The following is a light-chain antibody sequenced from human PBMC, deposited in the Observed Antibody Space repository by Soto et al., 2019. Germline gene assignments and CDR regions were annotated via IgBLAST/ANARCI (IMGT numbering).Light chain of an antibody. CDR1: SSDVGGYNY. Sequence: QSVLTQPASVSGSPGQSITISCTGTSSDVGGYNYVSWYQQHPGKAPKLMIFDASERPSGVPDRFSGSKSGNTASLTISGLQAEDEADYYCCLYAVTFYVFGTGTKVTV. CDR3: CLYAVTFYV. CDR2: DAS. V-gene: IGLV2-11*01. J-gene: IGLJ1*01.